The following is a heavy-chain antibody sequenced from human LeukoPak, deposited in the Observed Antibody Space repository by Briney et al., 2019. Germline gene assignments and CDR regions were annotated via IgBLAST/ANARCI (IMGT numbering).Heavy chain of an antibody. Sequence: SQTLSLTCTVSGDSIRSDRYFWNWIRQPAGKGLEWIGRIYTSGSTNYNPSLKSRVTMSVDTCKNQFSLKLSSVTAADTAVYYCAREVAGTPGYWGQGTLVTVSS. CDR3: AREVAGTPGY. V-gene: IGHV4-61*02. CDR1: GDSIRSDRYF. D-gene: IGHD6-19*01. J-gene: IGHJ4*02. CDR2: IYTSGST.